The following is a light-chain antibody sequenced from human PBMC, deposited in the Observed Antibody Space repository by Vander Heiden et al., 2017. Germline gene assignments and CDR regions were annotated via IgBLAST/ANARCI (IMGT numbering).Light chain of an antibody. Sequence: SVGDRVTITCRASQGIRNDLGWYQQKPGKAPKLLIYAASSLQSGVPSRFSGSGSGTDFTLTISSLQPEDFATYYCRQDDNYPRTFGQGTKVEIK. V-gene: IGKV1-6*01. CDR3: RQDDNYPRT. J-gene: IGKJ1*01. CDR1: QGIRND. CDR2: AAS.